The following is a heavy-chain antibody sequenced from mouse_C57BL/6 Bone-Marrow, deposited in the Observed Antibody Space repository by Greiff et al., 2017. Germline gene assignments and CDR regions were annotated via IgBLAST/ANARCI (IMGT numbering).Heavy chain of an antibody. V-gene: IGHV1-4*01. Sequence: QVQLQQSGAELARPGASVKMSCKASGYTFPSYTMHWVKQRPGQGLEWIGYINPSSGYTKYNQKFKDKATLTADKSSSTAHMQLSSLTSEDSAVYYCAPLSAWFAYWGQGTLVTVSA. CDR3: APLSAWFAY. CDR2: INPSSGYT. CDR1: GYTFPSYT. J-gene: IGHJ3*01. D-gene: IGHD1-1*02.